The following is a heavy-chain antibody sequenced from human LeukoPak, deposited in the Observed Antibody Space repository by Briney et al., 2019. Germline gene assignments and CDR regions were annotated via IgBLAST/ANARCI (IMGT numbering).Heavy chain of an antibody. V-gene: IGHV4-4*02. CDR1: GGSISSSNW. CDR3: ARHQSTGRITMVRGGWGFDY. CDR2: IYHSGST. J-gene: IGHJ4*02. Sequence: PSETLSLTCAVSGGSISSSNWWSWVRQPPGKGLEWIGEIYHSGSTNYNPSLKSRVTISVDKSKNKFSLKLSSVTAADTAVYYCARHQSTGRITMVRGGWGFDYWGQGTLVTVSS. D-gene: IGHD3-10*01.